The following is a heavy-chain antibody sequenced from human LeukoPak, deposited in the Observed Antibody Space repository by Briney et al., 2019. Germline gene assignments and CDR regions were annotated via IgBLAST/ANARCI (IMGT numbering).Heavy chain of an antibody. J-gene: IGHJ6*02. D-gene: IGHD3-10*01. CDR3: ARDRGTMVRGVIKPYGMDV. CDR1: GYTFTSYD. Sequence: ASVKVSCKASGYTFTSYDINWVRQATGQGLEWMGIINPSGGSTSYAQKFQGRVTMTRDTSTSTVYMELSSLRSEDTAVYYCARDRGTMVRGVIKPYGMDVWGQGTTVTVSS. CDR2: INPSGGST. V-gene: IGHV1-46*01.